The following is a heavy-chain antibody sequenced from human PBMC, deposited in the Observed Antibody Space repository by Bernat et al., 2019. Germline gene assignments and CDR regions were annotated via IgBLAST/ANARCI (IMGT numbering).Heavy chain of an antibody. Sequence: EVQLVESGGGAVQPGRPLRLSCAASGFTFSSYEMNWVRQAPGKGLEWVSYISSSGSTIYYADSVKGRFTISRDNAKNSLYLQMNSLRAEDTAVYYCARGVFGGVIVLGWFDPWGQGTLVTVSS. J-gene: IGHJ5*02. CDR3: ARGVFGGVIVLGWFDP. D-gene: IGHD3-16*02. CDR1: GFTFSSYE. CDR2: ISSSGSTI. V-gene: IGHV3-48*03.